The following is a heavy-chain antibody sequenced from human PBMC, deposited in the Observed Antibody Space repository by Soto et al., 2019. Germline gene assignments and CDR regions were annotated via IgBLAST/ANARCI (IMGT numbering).Heavy chain of an antibody. V-gene: IGHV1-18*01. J-gene: IGHJ6*02. Sequence: QVQLVQSGAEVKNPGASVKVSCKASGYTFTRYGIGWARQAPGQGLEWMGWINTYNGNTNYAQNVQGRVTLTTDTXTSTAYMELRSLRSNDTAIYYCAMVDVYVTPSPQDVWGQGTPVIVSS. CDR3: AMVDVYVTPSPQDV. CDR1: GYTFTRYG. D-gene: IGHD3-16*01. CDR2: INTYNGNT.